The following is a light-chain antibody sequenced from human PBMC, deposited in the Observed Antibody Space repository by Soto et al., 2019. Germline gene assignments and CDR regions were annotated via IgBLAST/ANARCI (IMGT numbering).Light chain of an antibody. Sequence: EIVLTQSPGTLSLSPGERATLSCRASQSVSSSYLAWYQQKPGQAPRLLIYGASSRATCIPDRFSGSGSGTDFPLTISRLEPEDFAVYYCQQYGSSLFGGGTKVEIK. CDR2: GAS. CDR1: QSVSSSY. CDR3: QQYGSSL. J-gene: IGKJ4*01. V-gene: IGKV3-20*01.